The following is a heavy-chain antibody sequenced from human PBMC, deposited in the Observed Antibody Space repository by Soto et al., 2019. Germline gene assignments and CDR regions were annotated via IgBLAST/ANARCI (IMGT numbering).Heavy chain of an antibody. D-gene: IGHD5-12*01. Sequence: ASVKVSCKASGYTFTIYVINWVRQAPGQGLEWMGWISPDNGNTNYAQKLQGRVTMTTDTSTNTAYMELRSLRSDDTAVYYCARALGYSGYAGMDVWGQGTTVTVSS. CDR3: ARALGYSGYAGMDV. CDR1: GYTFTIYV. CDR2: ISPDNGNT. J-gene: IGHJ6*02. V-gene: IGHV1-18*01.